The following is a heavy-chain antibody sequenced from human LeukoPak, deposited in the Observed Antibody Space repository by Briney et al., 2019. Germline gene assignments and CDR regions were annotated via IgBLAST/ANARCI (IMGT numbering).Heavy chain of an antibody. D-gene: IGHD3-3*01. CDR3: ARQVPNFGAHTILLFGMGV. V-gene: IGHV4-59*08. Sequence: SETLSLTCTVSGGSISSYYWSWIRQPPGKGLEWIGYIYYSGSTNYNPSLKSRVTISVDTSKNQFSLKLSSVTAADTAVYYFARQVPNFGAHTILLFGMGVWGPGDTGPVSS. CDR1: GGSISSYY. J-gene: IGHJ6*02. CDR2: IYYSGST.